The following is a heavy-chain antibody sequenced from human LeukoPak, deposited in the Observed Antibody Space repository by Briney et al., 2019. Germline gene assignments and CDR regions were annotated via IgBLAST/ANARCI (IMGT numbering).Heavy chain of an antibody. Sequence: GGSLRLSCGGTGFTFSYHGMHWVRQVPGKGLEWVSYIRNDGTNKYYVDSVKGRFAISRDNSKNILYLQMNGLRPEDSAVYYCAKGRLRGLITSDCDLWGRGTMVIVSS. V-gene: IGHV3-30*02. J-gene: IGHJ5*02. CDR1: GFTFSYHG. D-gene: IGHD4-17*01. CDR2: IRNDGTNK. CDR3: AKGRLRGLITSDCDL.